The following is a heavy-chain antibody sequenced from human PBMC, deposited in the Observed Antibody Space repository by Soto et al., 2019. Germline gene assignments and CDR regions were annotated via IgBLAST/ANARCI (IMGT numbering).Heavy chain of an antibody. CDR1: GFTFSGSA. V-gene: IGHV3-73*01. Sequence: GGSLRLSCAASGFTFSGSAMHWVRQASGKGLEWVGRIRSKANSYATAYAASVKGRFTISRDDSKNTAYLQMNSLKTEDTAVYYCTRHPEWVMTTSVFDYWGQGTLVTVSS. J-gene: IGHJ4*02. CDR3: TRHPEWVMTTSVFDY. D-gene: IGHD3-16*01. CDR2: IRSKANSYAT.